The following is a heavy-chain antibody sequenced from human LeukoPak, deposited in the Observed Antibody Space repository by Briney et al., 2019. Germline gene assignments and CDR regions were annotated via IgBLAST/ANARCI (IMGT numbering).Heavy chain of an antibody. CDR2: ISYNGGTK. CDR1: GFTFSSSA. Sequence: GGSLRLSCAASGFTFSSSAMHWVRQAPGKGLEWVALISYNGGTKDYADSVKGRFTISRDNSKNTLSLQMSSLRPDDTAVYFCATETVRIVGPTSDDAYDIWGQGTMVTVSS. J-gene: IGHJ3*02. CDR3: ATETVRIVGPTSDDAYDI. V-gene: IGHV3-30*04. D-gene: IGHD1-26*01.